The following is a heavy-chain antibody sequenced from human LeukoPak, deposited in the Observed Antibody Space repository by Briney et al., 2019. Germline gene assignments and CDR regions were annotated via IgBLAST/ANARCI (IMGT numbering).Heavy chain of an antibody. V-gene: IGHV4-34*01. Sequence: SETLSLTCAVYGGSFSGYYWSWIRQPPGKGLEWIGEINHSGSTNYNPSLKSRVTISVDTSKNQFSLKLSSVPAADTAVYYCARGSTPKTSPGDYWGQGTLVTVSS. J-gene: IGHJ4*02. CDR2: INHSGST. CDR1: GGSFSGYY. CDR3: ARGSTPKTSPGDY.